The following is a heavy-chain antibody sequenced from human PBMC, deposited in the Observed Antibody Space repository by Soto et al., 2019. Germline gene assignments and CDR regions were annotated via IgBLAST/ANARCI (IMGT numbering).Heavy chain of an antibody. J-gene: IGHJ3*02. Sequence: LSLTCAVSGGSISSGGYSWSWIRQPPGKGLEWIGYIYHSGSTYYNPSLKSRVTISVDGSKNQFSLKLSSVTAADTAVYYCARAPRYYDSSGYYSAHAFDIWGQGTMVTVSS. CDR1: GGSISSGGYS. D-gene: IGHD3-22*01. CDR2: IYHSGST. CDR3: ARAPRYYDSSGYYSAHAFDI. V-gene: IGHV4-30-2*01.